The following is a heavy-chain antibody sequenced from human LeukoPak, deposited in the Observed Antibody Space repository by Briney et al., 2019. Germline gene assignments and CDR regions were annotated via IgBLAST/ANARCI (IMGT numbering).Heavy chain of an antibody. CDR1: GGSISSYY. J-gene: IGHJ4*02. Sequence: SETLSLTCTVSGGSISSYYWSWIRQPPGKGLEWIGYIYYSGSTNYNPSLKSRVAMSVDTSRNQFSLRLSSVTAADTAVYYCARLEEGSSGPYDYWGQGTLVTVSS. CDR2: IYYSGST. CDR3: ARLEEGSSGPYDY. V-gene: IGHV4-59*01. D-gene: IGHD5-18*01.